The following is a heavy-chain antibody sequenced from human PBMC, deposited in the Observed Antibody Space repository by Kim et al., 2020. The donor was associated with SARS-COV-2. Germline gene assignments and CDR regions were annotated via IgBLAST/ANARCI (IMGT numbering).Heavy chain of an antibody. CDR1: GGSFSGYY. J-gene: IGHJ6*03. D-gene: IGHD2-2*01. Sequence: SETLSLTCAVYGGSFSGYYWSWIRQPPGKGLEWIGEINHSGSTNYNPSLKSRVTISVDTSKNQFSLKLSSVTAADTAVYYCARGRIVVVPAAMLYYYYYYMDVWGKGTTVTVSS. V-gene: IGHV4-34*01. CDR3: ARGRIVVVPAAMLYYYYYYMDV. CDR2: INHSGST.